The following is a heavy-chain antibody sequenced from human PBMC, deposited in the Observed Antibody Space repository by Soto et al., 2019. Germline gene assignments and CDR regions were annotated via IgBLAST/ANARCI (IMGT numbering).Heavy chain of an antibody. CDR1: GYTFNTYG. CDR2: ISTYNGKT. CDR3: ARDFCSGGSCYYNWIDP. V-gene: IGHV1-18*01. Sequence: QVPLVQSGGEVQMPGASVKVSCKASGYTFNTYGISWVRQAPGQGLVWMGWISTYNGKTYYAQNFQGRVTMTTDTSTSTAYMELRSLRSDDTAVYFCARDFCSGGSCYYNWIDPWGQGTLVTVSS. D-gene: IGHD2-15*01. J-gene: IGHJ5*02.